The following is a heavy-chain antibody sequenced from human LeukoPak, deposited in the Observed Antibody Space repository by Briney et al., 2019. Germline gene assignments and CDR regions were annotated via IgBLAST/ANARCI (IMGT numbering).Heavy chain of an antibody. J-gene: IGHJ6*02. CDR3: ARDEITMVRGVPYYYYGMDV. CDR2: ISSSSSTI. D-gene: IGHD3-10*01. Sequence: GGSLRLSCAASGFTFSSYSMNWVRQAPGKGLEWVSYISSSSSTIYYADSVKGRFTISRDNAKNSLYLQMNSLRAEDTAVYYRARDEITMVRGVPYYYYGMDVWGQGTTVTVSS. V-gene: IGHV3-48*01. CDR1: GFTFSSYS.